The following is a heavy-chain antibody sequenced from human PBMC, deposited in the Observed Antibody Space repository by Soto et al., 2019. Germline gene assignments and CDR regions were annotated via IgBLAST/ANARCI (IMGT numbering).Heavy chain of an antibody. Sequence: PGGSLRLSCAASGFTFSSYGMHWVRQAPGKGLEWVAVISYDGSHKYYSDSVKGRFTISRDNSKNTLYLQMSSLRAEDTAAYPCARVRFEPLLHGAFDIWGQGTMSTAS. CDR2: ISYDGSHK. CDR3: ARVRFEPLLHGAFDI. J-gene: IGHJ3*02. V-gene: IGHV3-30*03. D-gene: IGHD3-22*01. CDR1: GFTFSSYG.